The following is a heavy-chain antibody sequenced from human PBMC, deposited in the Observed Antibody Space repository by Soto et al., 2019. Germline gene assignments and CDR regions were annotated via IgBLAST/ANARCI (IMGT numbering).Heavy chain of an antibody. D-gene: IGHD4-17*01. CDR1: GFTFSNAW. CDR3: TTVFSYGDYYFDY. CDR2: IKSKTDGGTT. Sequence: GGSLRLSCAASGFTFSNAWMSWVRQAPGKGLEWVGRIKSKTDGGTTDYAAPVKGRFTISRDDSKNTLYLQMNSLKTEDTAMYYCTTVFSYGDYYFDYWGQGTLVTVSS. J-gene: IGHJ4*02. V-gene: IGHV3-15*01.